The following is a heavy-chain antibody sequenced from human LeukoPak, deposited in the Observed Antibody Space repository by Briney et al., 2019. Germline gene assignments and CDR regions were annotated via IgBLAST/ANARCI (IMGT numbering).Heavy chain of an antibody. Sequence: KPSETLSLTCTVSGGSISSYYWSWIRQPPGKGLEWIGYIYYSGSTNYNPSLKSRVTISVDTSKNQFSLKLSSVTAADTAVYYCARVLDLGSSSWYYYFDYWGQGTLVTVSS. CDR1: GGSISSYY. V-gene: IGHV4-59*01. J-gene: IGHJ4*02. D-gene: IGHD6-13*01. CDR2: IYYSGST. CDR3: ARVLDLGSSSWYYYFDY.